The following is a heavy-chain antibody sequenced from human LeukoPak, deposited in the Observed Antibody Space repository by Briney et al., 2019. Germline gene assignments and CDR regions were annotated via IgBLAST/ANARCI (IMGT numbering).Heavy chain of an antibody. CDR2: IGFRIDNV. Sequence: GGSLRLSCAASRFTFHDSAFHWVRQAPGKGLEWVAGIGFRIDNVDYADSVKGRFTISRDNAKKSLYLQMDSLRAGDTAFYYCAKDNGNGWLGEFAFDYWGQGILVTVSS. D-gene: IGHD3-10*01. CDR3: AKDNGNGWLGEFAFDY. J-gene: IGHJ4*02. CDR1: RFTFHDSA. V-gene: IGHV3-9*01.